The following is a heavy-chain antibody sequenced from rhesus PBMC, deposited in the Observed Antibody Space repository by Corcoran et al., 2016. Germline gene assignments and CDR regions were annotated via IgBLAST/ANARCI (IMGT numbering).Heavy chain of an antibody. CDR3: ARYDGSGWYYWYFDL. V-gene: IGHV4-73*01. D-gene: IGHD6-31*01. CDR1: GGSISGYYY. CDR2: IYGNSAST. Sequence: QVKLQQWGEGLVKPSETLSLTCAVYGGSISGYYYWSWIRQPPGKGLEWIGYIYGNSASTNYNPSLKNRVTSSKDPSKNQFSLKLSSVTAADTAVYYCARYDGSGWYYWYFDLWGPGTPITISS. J-gene: IGHJ2*01.